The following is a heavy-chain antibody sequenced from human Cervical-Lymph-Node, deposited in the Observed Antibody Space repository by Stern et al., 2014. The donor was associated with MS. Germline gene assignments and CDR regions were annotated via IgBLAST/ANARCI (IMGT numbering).Heavy chain of an antibody. CDR3: ARSKDNAYLPGY. CDR1: GGSISSRDW. D-gene: IGHD2-15*01. Sequence: QVQLQESGPGLVRPSGTLSLTCAVSGGSISSRDWWSWVRQPPGKGLEGIGELYHGGSTNYNQSLKSRVTLSVDTAKNQFSLKLTSVTAADTAVYYCARSKDNAYLPGYWGQGTVVIVSS. J-gene: IGHJ4*02. CDR2: LYHGGST. V-gene: IGHV4-4*02.